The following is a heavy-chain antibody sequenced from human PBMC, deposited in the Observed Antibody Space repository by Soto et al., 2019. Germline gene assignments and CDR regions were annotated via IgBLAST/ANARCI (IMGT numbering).Heavy chain of an antibody. J-gene: IGHJ4*02. Sequence: SGPTLVNPTQTLTLTCTFSGFSLTTRGVGVGWIRQPPGKALEWLAVIDGDDEKRYSPTLNSRLAITKATSTNRVVLTVTNMDPVDTAAFYCARRSPEYSGYDYFDYWGQGTLVTVSS. CDR3: ARRSPEYSGYDYFDY. CDR2: IDGDDEK. D-gene: IGHD5-12*01. CDR1: GFSLTTRGVG. V-gene: IGHV2-5*02.